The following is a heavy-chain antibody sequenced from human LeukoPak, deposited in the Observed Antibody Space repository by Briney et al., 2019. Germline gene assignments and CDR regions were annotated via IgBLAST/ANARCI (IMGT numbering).Heavy chain of an antibody. CDR3: ARGDAIAAGGDWFDT. D-gene: IGHD6-13*01. J-gene: IGHJ5*02. CDR2: ISGYNGNT. V-gene: IGHV1-18*01. Sequence: GASVKVSCKAIGYTFGNYGITWVRQAPGQGLEWMGWISGYNGNTNYGQKFQGRVTMTTDTSRSIGYMDLRSLRSDDTAVYYCARGDAIAAGGDWFDTWGQGTLVTVSS. CDR1: GYTFGNYG.